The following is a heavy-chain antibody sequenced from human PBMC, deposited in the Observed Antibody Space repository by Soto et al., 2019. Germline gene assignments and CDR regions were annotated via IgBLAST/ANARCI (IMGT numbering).Heavy chain of an antibody. Sequence: SETLSLTCAVSGCSISSGGYSWSWIRQPPGKGLEWIGYFSHSGSTYYNPSLKSRVTISVDRSKNQFSLKLSSVTAADTAVYYCARGGLLPDYWGQGTLVTVSS. CDR2: FSHSGST. CDR1: GCSISSGGYS. D-gene: IGHD6-19*01. V-gene: IGHV4-30-2*01. CDR3: ARGGLLPDY. J-gene: IGHJ4*02.